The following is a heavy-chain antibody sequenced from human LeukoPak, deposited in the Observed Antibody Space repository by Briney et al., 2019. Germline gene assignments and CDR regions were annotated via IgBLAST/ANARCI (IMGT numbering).Heavy chain of an antibody. J-gene: IGHJ4*02. CDR2: IYYSGRT. Sequence: SETLSLTCTVSGGSISSSSYYWGWIRQPPGKGLEWIGSIYYSGRTYYKPSLESRVTMSVDTSKNQFSPRLGSVTAADTAVYYCGRHPGGSGSPIDYWGQGTLVTVSS. CDR1: GGSISSSSYY. D-gene: IGHD3-10*01. CDR3: GRHPGGSGSPIDY. V-gene: IGHV4-39*01.